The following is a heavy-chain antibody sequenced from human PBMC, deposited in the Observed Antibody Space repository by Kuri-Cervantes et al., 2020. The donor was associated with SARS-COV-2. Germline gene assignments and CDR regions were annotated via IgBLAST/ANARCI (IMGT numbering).Heavy chain of an antibody. CDR1: GGSISSSSYY. J-gene: IGHJ6*03. D-gene: IGHD3-3*01. V-gene: IGHV4-39*01. CDR2: IYYSGST. Sequence: SETLSLTCTVSGGSISSSSYYWGWIRQPPGKGLEWIGSIYYSGSTYYNPSLKSRVTISVDTSKNQFSLKLSSVTAADTAVYYCARGPGHYDFWSGDYYYYYMGVWGKGTTVTVSS. CDR3: ARGPGHYDFWSGDYYYYYMGV.